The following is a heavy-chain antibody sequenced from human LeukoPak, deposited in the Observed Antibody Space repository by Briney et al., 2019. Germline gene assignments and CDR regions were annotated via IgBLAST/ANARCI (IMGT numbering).Heavy chain of an antibody. CDR1: GFVLSRDN. V-gene: IGHV3-48*04. CDR3: VREVGRPKTFYFDS. CDR2: IGETI. Sequence: GGSLSLSCIASGFVLSRDNMNWVHQAPGKGLEWVAHIGETIYYADSVQGRFTISRDNAKNSLYLQMSNLRVDDTAMYYCVREVGRPKTFYFDSWGRGTPVTVSS. D-gene: IGHD2-2*01. J-gene: IGHJ4*02.